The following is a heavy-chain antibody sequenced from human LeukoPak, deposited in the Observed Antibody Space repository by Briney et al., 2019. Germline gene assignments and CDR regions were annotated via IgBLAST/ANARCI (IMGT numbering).Heavy chain of an antibody. CDR1: GGSISSGGYS. Sequence: PSETLSLTCAVSGGSISSGGYSRSWIRQPPGKGLEWIGYIYHSGSTYYNPSLKSRVTISVDRSKNQFSLKLSSVTAADTAVYYCARAGVLWFGGSWLPIPDAFDIWGQGTMVTVSS. J-gene: IGHJ3*02. V-gene: IGHV4-30-2*01. D-gene: IGHD3-10*01. CDR3: ARAGVLWFGGSWLPIPDAFDI. CDR2: IYHSGST.